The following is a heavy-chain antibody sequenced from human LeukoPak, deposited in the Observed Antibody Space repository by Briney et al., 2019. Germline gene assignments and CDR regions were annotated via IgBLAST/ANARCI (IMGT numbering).Heavy chain of an antibody. CDR2: ISYDGSNK. Sequence: PGGSLRLSCAASGFTFSAYAMYWVRQAPGKGLEWVAIISYDGSNKYYAESVKGRFTISRDNSKNTLYLQMNSLRAEDTAVYYCARTYYDSSGHPYYFDYWGQGTLVTVSS. V-gene: IGHV3-30-3*01. CDR3: ARTYYDSSGHPYYFDY. CDR1: GFTFSAYA. J-gene: IGHJ4*02. D-gene: IGHD3-22*01.